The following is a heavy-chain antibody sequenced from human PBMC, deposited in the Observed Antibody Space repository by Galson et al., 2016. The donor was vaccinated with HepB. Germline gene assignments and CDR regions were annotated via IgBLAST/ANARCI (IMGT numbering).Heavy chain of an antibody. J-gene: IGHJ4*02. CDR3: ARLGGWNPHTAVDY. CDR2: IYPADSDI. D-gene: IGHD1-1*01. V-gene: IGHV5-51*01. CDR1: GSSFPNYW. Sequence: QSGAEVTKPGESLKISCKGSGSSFPNYWIGWVRQMPGKGLEWMGTIYPADSDIRYSPSFQGQVTISADKSISTAYLQWSGLKASDTAIFYCARLGGWNPHTAVDYWGQGTLVTVSS.